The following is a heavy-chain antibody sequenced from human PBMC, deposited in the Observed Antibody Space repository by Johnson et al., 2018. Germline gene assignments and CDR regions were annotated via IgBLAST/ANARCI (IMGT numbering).Heavy chain of an antibody. CDR1: GFTVSSNY. CDR3: ASGDYYVTGYFQH. Sequence: VQLVESGGGLVQPGGSLRLSCAASGFTVSSNYMSWVRQAPGKGLEWVSVIYTGGSTYYADSVKGRFTISRDNSKNTLFLQMNSLRPKDTAIYYCASGDYYVTGYFQHWGQGTLVTVSS. D-gene: IGHD2-21*01. J-gene: IGHJ1*01. CDR2: IYTGGST. V-gene: IGHV3-66*02.